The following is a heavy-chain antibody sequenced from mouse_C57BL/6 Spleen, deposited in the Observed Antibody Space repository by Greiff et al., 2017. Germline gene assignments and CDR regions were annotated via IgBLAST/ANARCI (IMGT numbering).Heavy chain of an antibody. J-gene: IGHJ2*01. CDR3: TRGGSRGGAYVDY. V-gene: IGHV14-4*01. CDR1: GFNIKDDY. Sequence: EVQLQQSGAALVRPGASVKLSCTASGFNIKDDYMHWVKQRPELGLEWIGWIDPENGDTEYASKFQGKATISSDTSATAAYLQHSSRTSEDSAVSNCTRGGSRGGAYVDYWGQGTTLTDSA. CDR2: IDPENGDT. D-gene: IGHD1-1*01.